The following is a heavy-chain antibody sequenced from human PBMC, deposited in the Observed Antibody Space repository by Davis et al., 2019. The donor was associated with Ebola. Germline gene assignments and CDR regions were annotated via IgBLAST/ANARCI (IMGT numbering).Heavy chain of an antibody. V-gene: IGHV4-59*01. J-gene: IGHJ3*01. D-gene: IGHD3/OR15-3a*01. CDR2: IAYTGNT. CDR3: ARGGLVPAALYL. Sequence: PSETLSLTCTVSGASMTSYYWSWIRQPPGKGLEWIGFIAYTGNTIYNPTLKSRVTISGDTSRKQFSLRLSSVTAVDSAVYYCARGGLVPAALYLWGQGTMVTVSS. CDR1: GASMTSYY.